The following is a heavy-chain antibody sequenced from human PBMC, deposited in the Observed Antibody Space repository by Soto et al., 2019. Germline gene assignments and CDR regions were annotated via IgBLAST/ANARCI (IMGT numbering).Heavy chain of an antibody. V-gene: IGHV3-30-3*01. Sequence: GGSLRLSCAASGFTFSSYAMHWVRQAPGKGLEWVAVISYDGSNKYYADSVKGRFTISRDNSKNTLYLQMNSLRAEDTAVYYCARDTRVGRGKPLDYWGQGTLVTVSS. CDR1: GFTFSSYA. D-gene: IGHD1-26*01. J-gene: IGHJ4*02. CDR3: ARDTRVGRGKPLDY. CDR2: ISYDGSNK.